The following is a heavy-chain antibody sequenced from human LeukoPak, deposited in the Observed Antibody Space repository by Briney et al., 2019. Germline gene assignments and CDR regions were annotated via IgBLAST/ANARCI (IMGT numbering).Heavy chain of an antibody. J-gene: IGHJ4*02. CDR1: GFTFSSYA. CDR3: ATDRSRKRIQLWLRQGPFDY. V-gene: IGHV3-23*01. CDR2: ISGSGGST. D-gene: IGHD5-18*01. Sequence: GGSLRLSCAASGFTFSSYAMSWVRQAPGKGLEWVSAISGSGGSTYYADSVKGRFTISRDNSKNTLYLQMNSLRAEDTAVYYCATDRSRKRIQLWLRQGPFDYWGQGTLVTVSS.